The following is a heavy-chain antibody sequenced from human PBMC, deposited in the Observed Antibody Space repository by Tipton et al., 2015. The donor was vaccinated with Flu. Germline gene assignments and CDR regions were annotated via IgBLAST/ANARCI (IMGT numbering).Heavy chain of an antibody. D-gene: IGHD2-8*01. V-gene: IGHV4-31*03. Sequence: TLSLTCTVSGGSISSGGYYWSWIHQHPGKGLEWIGYMYYSGSTYYNPSLKSRVTISVDTSKNQFSLKLSSVTAADTAVYYCVRDVYGTDAFEIWGQGTKVTVSS. CDR1: GGSISSGGYY. J-gene: IGHJ3*02. CDR2: MYYSGST. CDR3: VRDVYGTDAFEI.